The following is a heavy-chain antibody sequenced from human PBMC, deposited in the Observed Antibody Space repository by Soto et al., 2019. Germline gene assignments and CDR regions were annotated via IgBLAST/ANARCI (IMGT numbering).Heavy chain of an antibody. J-gene: IGHJ4*02. CDR3: ARENTGYGDFDY. V-gene: IGHV3-30*04. CDR2: ISNDGRTT. Sequence: QVQLVESGGGGVQPGRSLRLSCEASGFTLSNSAMHWVRQAPGKGLEWVSFISNDGRTTYYADSVKGRFTISRDNSENTLYLQMNSLRADDTAVFYCARENTGYGDFDYWGLGTLVTVSS. CDR1: GFTLSNSA. D-gene: IGHD5-12*01.